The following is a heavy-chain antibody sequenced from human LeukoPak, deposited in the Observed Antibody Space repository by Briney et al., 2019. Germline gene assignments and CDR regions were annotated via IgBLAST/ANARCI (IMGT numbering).Heavy chain of an antibody. CDR3: AKDRPTVTTSGGLYNWFDP. CDR1: GFTFSSYA. D-gene: IGHD4-17*01. J-gene: IGHJ5*02. Sequence: GGSLRLSCAASGFTFSSYAMSWVRQAPGKGLEWVSAISGSGGSTYCADSVKGRFTISRDNSKNTLYLQMNSLRAEDTAVYYCAKDRPTVTTSGGLYNWFDPWGQGTLVTVSS. CDR2: ISGSGGST. V-gene: IGHV3-23*01.